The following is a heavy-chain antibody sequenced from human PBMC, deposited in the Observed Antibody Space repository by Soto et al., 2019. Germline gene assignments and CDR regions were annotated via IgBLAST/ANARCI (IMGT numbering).Heavy chain of an antibody. CDR2: VSHDGRNT. J-gene: IGHJ4*02. V-gene: IGHV3-30*18. CDR3: AKGGRQWLVTSDFNY. CDR1: GFTFTDYA. D-gene: IGHD6-19*01. Sequence: PGGSLTLSYAASGFTFTDYARHCVRQVPGKGLGWVAVVSHDGRNTHYADSVKGRFTISRDSSKNTVSLEMTSLRAEDTAVYYCAKGGRQWLVTSDFNYWGQGA.